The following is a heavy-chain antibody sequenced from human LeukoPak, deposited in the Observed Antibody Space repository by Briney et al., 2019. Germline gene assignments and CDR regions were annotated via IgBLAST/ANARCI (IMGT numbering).Heavy chain of an antibody. D-gene: IGHD3-9*01. J-gene: IGHJ2*01. CDR1: GGSVSSDSSY. CDR3: ARAVGYDEVTGYYRGWYFDL. CDR2: IFHRGNT. V-gene: IGHV4-31*03. Sequence: SETLSLTCSVSGGSVSSDSSYWTWIRQHPGEGLEWIGYIFHRGNTYYNPSLKSRLTISVDTSKHQFSLRMTSVTAADTAVYYCARAVGYDEVTGYYRGWYFDLWGRGTLVTVSS.